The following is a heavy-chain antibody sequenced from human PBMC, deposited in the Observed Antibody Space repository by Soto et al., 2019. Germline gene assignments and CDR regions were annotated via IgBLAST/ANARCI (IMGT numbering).Heavy chain of an antibody. J-gene: IGHJ4*02. D-gene: IGHD5-18*01. CDR3: SHGYYQNFNS. CDR2: IRSETDGGTT. Sequence: PGGSLRLSCAVSGVTLSNVWMNWVRQAPGRGPEWVGRIRSETDGGTTDYAAPVKGRFTISRDDSENTLYLQMSSLKIEDTAVYYCSHGYYQNFNSWGQGTLVTVSS. CDR1: GVTLSNVW. V-gene: IGHV3-15*07.